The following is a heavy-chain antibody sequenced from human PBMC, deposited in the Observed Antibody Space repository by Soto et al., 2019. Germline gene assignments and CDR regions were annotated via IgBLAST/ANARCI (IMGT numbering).Heavy chain of an antibody. D-gene: IGHD6-19*01. Sequence: EVQLVESGGGLVQPGGSLRLSCAASGFTFSSYWMHWVRQAPGKGLVWVSRINSDGSRTSYADSVKGRITISRDNAKNTLYLKMNSLRAEDTAVYYCAVAVAGPTAIGYWGQGTLVTVSS. CDR2: INSDGSRT. CDR3: AVAVAGPTAIGY. J-gene: IGHJ4*02. CDR1: GFTFSSYW. V-gene: IGHV3-74*01.